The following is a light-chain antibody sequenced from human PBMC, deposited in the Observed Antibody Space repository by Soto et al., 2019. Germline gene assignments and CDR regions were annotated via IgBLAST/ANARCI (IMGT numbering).Light chain of an antibody. Sequence: VLTQSPGTLSLSPGGRATLSCRASQNINNNYLAWYQHKPGQAPRLLIYGTSSRATDIPDRFTGSGSGTDFTLTISRLEPEDFAVYSCQQYGRPPQTFGQGTKVDIK. V-gene: IGKV3-20*01. CDR3: QQYGRPPQT. CDR1: QNINNNY. J-gene: IGKJ1*01. CDR2: GTS.